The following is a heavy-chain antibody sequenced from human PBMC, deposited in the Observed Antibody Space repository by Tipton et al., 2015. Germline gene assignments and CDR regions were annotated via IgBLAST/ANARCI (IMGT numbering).Heavy chain of an antibody. CDR3: ARLSTYGYNDYFDS. Sequence: QLVQSGAEVKKPGESLKISCKGSGYIFTNYWIGWVRQVPGKGLEWMGIIFPSDSDTRYSPSFQGQVTISADKSISTVYLQWDSLKASDSGMYYCARLSTYGYNDYFDSWGQGTLVTVST. D-gene: IGHD5-24*01. J-gene: IGHJ4*02. CDR2: IFPSDSDT. V-gene: IGHV5-51*01. CDR1: GYIFTNYW.